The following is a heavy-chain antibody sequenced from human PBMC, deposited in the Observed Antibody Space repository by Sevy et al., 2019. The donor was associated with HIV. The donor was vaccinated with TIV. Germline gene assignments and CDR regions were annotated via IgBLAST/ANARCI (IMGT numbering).Heavy chain of an antibody. CDR2: IYYSRST. D-gene: IGHD6-19*01. CDR1: GGSISRSNYY. Sequence: SETLSLTCTVSGGSISRSNYYWGWIRQPPGKGLEWIGSIYYSRSTYYKPSLKSRVTISVDTSKNQFSLKLSSVTAADTAVYYCARVTWYTSGWYWFEPWGQGTLVTVSS. CDR3: ARVTWYTSGWYWFEP. J-gene: IGHJ5*02. V-gene: IGHV4-39*01.